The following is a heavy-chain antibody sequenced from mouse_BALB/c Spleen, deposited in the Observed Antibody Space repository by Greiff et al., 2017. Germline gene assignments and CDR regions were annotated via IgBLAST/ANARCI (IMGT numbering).Heavy chain of an antibody. D-gene: IGHD1-1*01. J-gene: IGHJ2*01. CDR2: ISYSGST. Sequence: EVQLQQSGPGLVKPSQSLSLTCTVTGYSITSDYAWNWIRQFPGNKLEWMGYISYSGSTSYNPSLKSRISITRDTSKNQFFLQLNSVTTEDTATYYCARADGDYFDYWGQGTTLTVSS. CDR3: ARADGDYFDY. V-gene: IGHV3-2*02. CDR1: GYSITSDYA.